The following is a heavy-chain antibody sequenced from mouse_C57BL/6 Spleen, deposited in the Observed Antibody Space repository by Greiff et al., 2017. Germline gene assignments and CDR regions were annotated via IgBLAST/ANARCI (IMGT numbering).Heavy chain of an antibody. D-gene: IGHD2-4*01. CDR2: IWSGGST. Sequence: VQRVESGPGLVQPSQSLSITCTVSGFSLTSYGVHWVRQSPGKGLEWLGVIWSGGSTDYNAAFISRLSISKDNSKSQVFFKMNSLQADDTAIYYCARDYPFAYWGQGTLVTVSA. CDR3: ARDYPFAY. J-gene: IGHJ3*01. CDR1: GFSLTSYG. V-gene: IGHV2-2*01.